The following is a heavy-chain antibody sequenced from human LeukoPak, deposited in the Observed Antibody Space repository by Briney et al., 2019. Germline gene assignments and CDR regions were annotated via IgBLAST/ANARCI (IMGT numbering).Heavy chain of an antibody. Sequence: PSETLSLTCTVSGGSISSSNYYWGWIRQPPGKGLEWIASIFYSGVTYYNPSLKSRVTMSVDTSKNQFSLKLSSVTAADTAVYYCARHRGKRLQPLDYWGQGSLVTVSS. CDR3: ARHRGKRLQPLDY. J-gene: IGHJ4*02. CDR2: IFYSGVT. CDR1: GGSISSSNYY. D-gene: IGHD5-24*01. V-gene: IGHV4-39*01.